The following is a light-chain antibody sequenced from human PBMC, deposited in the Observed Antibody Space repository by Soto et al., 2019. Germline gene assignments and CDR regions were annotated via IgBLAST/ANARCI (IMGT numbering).Light chain of an antibody. J-gene: IGLJ2*01. CDR1: SSNIGAGKY. Sequence: QAVVTQPPSVSGAPGQRVTISCTGSSSNIGAGKYVHWYQQLPGTAPKLLIYGDSNRPSGVPDRFSGSRSGTSASLAITGLQAEDEADYYCQSYDRSLRSSVFGGGTKVTVL. CDR3: QSYDRSLRSSV. V-gene: IGLV1-40*01. CDR2: GDS.